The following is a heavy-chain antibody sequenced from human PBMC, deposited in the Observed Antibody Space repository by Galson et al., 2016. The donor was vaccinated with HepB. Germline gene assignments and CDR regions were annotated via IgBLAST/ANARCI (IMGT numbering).Heavy chain of an antibody. Sequence: SLRLSCAASGFTFSGSAMHWVRQASGKGLEWVGRIRSKANSYATAYAASVKGRFTISRDDSKNTAYLQMNSLKTEDTAVYYCTSYGDYERYYYYGMDVWGQGTPVTVSS. J-gene: IGHJ6*02. V-gene: IGHV3-73*01. CDR1: GFTFSGSA. CDR2: IRSKANSYAT. CDR3: TSYGDYERYYYYGMDV. D-gene: IGHD4-17*01.